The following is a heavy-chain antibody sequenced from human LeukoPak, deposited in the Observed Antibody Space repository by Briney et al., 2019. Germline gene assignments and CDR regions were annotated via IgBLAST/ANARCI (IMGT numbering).Heavy chain of an antibody. CDR3: AKPNFPYYDFWSGYPSFDY. J-gene: IGHJ4*02. V-gene: IGHV3-23*01. CDR1: GFTFSSYA. D-gene: IGHD3-3*01. Sequence: GGSLRLSCAASGFTFSSYAMSWVRQAPGKGQERVSAISGSGGSTYYADSVKGRFTISRDNSKNTLYLQMISLRAEDTAVYYCAKPNFPYYDFWSGYPSFDYWGQGTLVTVSS. CDR2: ISGSGGST.